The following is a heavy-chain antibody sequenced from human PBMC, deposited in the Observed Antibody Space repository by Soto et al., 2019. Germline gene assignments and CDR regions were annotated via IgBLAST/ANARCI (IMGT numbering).Heavy chain of an antibody. Sequence: PGGSLRLSCAASGFTFSSYGMHWVRQAPGKGLERVAVIWYDGSNKYYADSVKGRFTISRDNSKNTLYLQMNSLRAEETAVYYCARATTVVIIHEAVDIWGQGTMVTVS. V-gene: IGHV3-33*01. D-gene: IGHD3-3*01. J-gene: IGHJ3*02. CDR2: IWYDGSNK. CDR1: GFTFSSYG. CDR3: ARATTVVIIHEAVDI.